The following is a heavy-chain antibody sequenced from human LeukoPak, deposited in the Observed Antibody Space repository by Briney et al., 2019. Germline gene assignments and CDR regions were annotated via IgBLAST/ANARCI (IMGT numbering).Heavy chain of an antibody. J-gene: IGHJ4*02. Sequence: SQTLSLTCTVSGGSNSSGSYYWSWIRQPAGKGLEWIGRIYISGSTNYNPSLKSRVTISVDTSKNQFSLKLSSVTAADTAVYYCAREETYYYDSSGYYLYYFDYWGQGTLVTVSS. CDR2: IYISGST. V-gene: IGHV4-61*02. D-gene: IGHD3-22*01. CDR1: GGSNSSGSYY. CDR3: AREETYYYDSSGYYLYYFDY.